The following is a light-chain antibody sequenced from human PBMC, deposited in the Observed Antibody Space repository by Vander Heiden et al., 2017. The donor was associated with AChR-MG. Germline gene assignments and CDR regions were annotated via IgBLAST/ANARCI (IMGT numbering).Light chain of an antibody. CDR2: AAS. J-gene: IGKJ3*01. V-gene: IGKV1-39*01. Sequence: DIQMTQSPSSLSASVGDRVTITCRASQSISSYLNWYQQKPGKAPKLLIYAASSLRSGVPSRFSGSESGTDFTLTISSLQPEDFATYYCQQSYSTPPLFTFGPGTKVDIK. CDR1: QSISSY. CDR3: QQSYSTPPLFT.